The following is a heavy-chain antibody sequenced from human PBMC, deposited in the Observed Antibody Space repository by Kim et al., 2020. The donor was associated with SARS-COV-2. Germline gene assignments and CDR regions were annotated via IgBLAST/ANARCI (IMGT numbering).Heavy chain of an antibody. CDR1: GFTFSGSA. J-gene: IGHJ4*01. V-gene: IGHV3-73*01. Sequence: GGSLRLSCAASGFTFSGSAMHWVRQASGKGLEWVGRIRSKANSYATAYAASVKGRFTISRDDSKNTAYLQMNSLKTEDTAVYYCTSQIAVAGTSPERWGQGTLVPVSS. CDR2: IRSKANSYAT. CDR3: TSQIAVAGTSPER. D-gene: IGHD6-19*01.